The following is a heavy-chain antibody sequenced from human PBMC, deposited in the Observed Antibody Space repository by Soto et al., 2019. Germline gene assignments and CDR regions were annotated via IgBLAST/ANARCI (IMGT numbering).Heavy chain of an antibody. CDR3: ARLAVRGGLDGVDI. CDR1: GGSISSGDYY. J-gene: IGHJ3*02. D-gene: IGHD3-10*01. CDR2: IYHSGGP. Sequence: QVQLQESGPGLVKPSQTLSLTCTVSGGSISSGDYYWSWIRQPPGKGLEWIGYIYHSGGPYYNPSLWGRLTISVDTSKNQFSLKLSSVTAADTAVYYWARLAVRGGLDGVDIWGQGTMVTVSS. V-gene: IGHV4-30-4*01.